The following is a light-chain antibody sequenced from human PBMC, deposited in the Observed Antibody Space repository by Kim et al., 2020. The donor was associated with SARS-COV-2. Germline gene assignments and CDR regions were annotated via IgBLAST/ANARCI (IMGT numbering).Light chain of an antibody. CDR2: DAS. CDR1: QDISNY. J-gene: IGKJ4*01. Sequence: DIQMTQSPSSLSASVGDRVTITCQASQDISNYLNWYQQKPGKAPKLLIYDASNLETGVPSRFSGSGSGTDSTFTISSLQPEDIATYYCQQYDNLPPLTFGGGTKVDIK. CDR3: QQYDNLPPLT. V-gene: IGKV1-33*01.